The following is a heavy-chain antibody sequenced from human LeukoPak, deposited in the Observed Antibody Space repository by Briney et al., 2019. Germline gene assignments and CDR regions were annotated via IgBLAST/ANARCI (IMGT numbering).Heavy chain of an antibody. J-gene: IGHJ3*02. CDR3: AGKTYVDTAMVDAFDI. CDR1: GGTFSSYA. CDR2: IIPIFGTA. D-gene: IGHD5-18*01. Sequence: SVKVSCXASGGTFSSYAISWVRQAPGQGLEWMGGIIPIFGTANYAQKFQGRVTITTDESTSTAYMELSSLRSEDTAVYYCAGKTYVDTAMVDAFDIWGQGTMVTVSS. V-gene: IGHV1-69*05.